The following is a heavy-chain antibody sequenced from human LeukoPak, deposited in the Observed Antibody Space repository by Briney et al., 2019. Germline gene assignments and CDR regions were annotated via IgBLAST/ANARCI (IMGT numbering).Heavy chain of an antibody. CDR3: ARGRMDYDILTGYHYFDY. CDR2: IYYSGST. Sequence: SETLSLTCTVSGGSTSSYYWSWIRQPPGKGLEWIGYIYYSGSTNYNPSLRSRVTISVDTSKNQFSLKLSSVTAADTAVYYCARGRMDYDILTGYHYFDYWGQGTLVTVSS. D-gene: IGHD3-9*01. J-gene: IGHJ4*02. V-gene: IGHV4-59*08. CDR1: GGSTSSYY.